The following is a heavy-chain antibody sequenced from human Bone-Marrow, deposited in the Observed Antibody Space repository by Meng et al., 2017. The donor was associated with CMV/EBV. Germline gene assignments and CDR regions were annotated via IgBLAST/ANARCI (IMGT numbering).Heavy chain of an antibody. J-gene: IGHJ4*02. Sequence: GESLKISCAASGFTFSDYSMSWIRQAPGKGLEWLSYLSSSGSTMYYADSVKGRFTISRDNAMNSLSLQMNSLRAEDTAIYYCARFSSSSRRYFDYWGQGTLVTVPS. V-gene: IGHV3-11*01. D-gene: IGHD6-6*01. CDR3: ARFSSSSRRYFDY. CDR2: LSSSGSTM. CDR1: GFTFSDYS.